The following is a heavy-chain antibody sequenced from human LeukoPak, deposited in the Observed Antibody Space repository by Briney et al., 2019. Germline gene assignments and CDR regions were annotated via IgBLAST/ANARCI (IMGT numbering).Heavy chain of an antibody. D-gene: IGHD6-13*01. CDR1: GSTFSNYA. Sequence: GASLRLSCAASGSTFSNYAMSWVRQAPGKGLEWVSTISGSGGNTYYADSVKGRFTISRDSSKNTLYLQMNSLRAEDTAVYYCAKNRQQLDYWGQGTLVTVSS. CDR3: AKNRQQLDY. V-gene: IGHV3-23*01. J-gene: IGHJ4*02. CDR2: ISGSGGNT.